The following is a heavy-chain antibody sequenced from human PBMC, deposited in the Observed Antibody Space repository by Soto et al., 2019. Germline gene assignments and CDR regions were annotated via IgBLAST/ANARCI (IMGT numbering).Heavy chain of an antibody. CDR1: GGTFSRYS. CDR2: IIPIFGIP. CDR3: AREDRDRETGLGPAAIDGMDV. D-gene: IGHD2-2*01. J-gene: IGHJ6*02. V-gene: IGHV1-69*08. Sequence: QVQLVQSGAEVKKPGSSVKVSCKASGGTFSRYSITWVRQAPGHGLEWIGRIIPIFGIPTYAQKFQGRVTFTADESTSTAYMELSSLRSDDTAVYYCAREDRDRETGLGPAAIDGMDVWGQGTTVTVSS.